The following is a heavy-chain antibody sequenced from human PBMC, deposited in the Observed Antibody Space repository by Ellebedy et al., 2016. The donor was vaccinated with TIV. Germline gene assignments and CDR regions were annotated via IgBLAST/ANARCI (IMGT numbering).Heavy chain of an antibody. CDR2: IYNSGGT. J-gene: IGHJ6*03. V-gene: IGHV4-59*11. D-gene: IGHD2-2*01. CDR1: GGSITNHY. CDR3: AREDVQLLTVDQFYYYMDV. Sequence: SETLSLTCTVSGGSITNHYWTWVRQAPGKGLEWIGYIYNSGGTNYSPSLKSRVTISADTSKNQFSLTLRSVTAADTAVYFCAREDVQLLTVDQFYYYMDVWGKGTTVTVSS.